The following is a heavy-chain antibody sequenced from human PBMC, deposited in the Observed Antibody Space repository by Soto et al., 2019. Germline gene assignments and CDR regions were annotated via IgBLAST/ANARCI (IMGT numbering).Heavy chain of an antibody. V-gene: IGHV3-33*01. D-gene: IGHD3-3*01. CDR1: GFTFSSYG. J-gene: IGHJ4*02. Sequence: GGSLRLSCAASGFTFSSYGMHWVRQAPGKGLEWVAVIWYDGSNKYYADSVKGRFTISRDNSKNTLYLQMNSLRAEDTAVYYCARGYDFWSGYYSFNAVPYHLDYWGQGTLVTVSS. CDR2: IWYDGSNK. CDR3: ARGYDFWSGYYSFNAVPYHLDY.